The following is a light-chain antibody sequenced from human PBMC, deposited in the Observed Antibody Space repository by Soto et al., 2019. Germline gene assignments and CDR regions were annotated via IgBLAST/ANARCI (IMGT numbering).Light chain of an antibody. CDR3: QQYHSYPFT. J-gene: IGKJ3*01. V-gene: IGKV1-5*03. CDR1: QSITNW. CDR2: KAS. Sequence: DIQMTQSPSTLSASVGDRLSITCRASQSITNWLAWYQQKPGKAPKLLIYKASSLQSEVPSRFSGSASGPEFTLTISGLQPDDFATYYCQQYHSYPFTFGPGPKVDIK.